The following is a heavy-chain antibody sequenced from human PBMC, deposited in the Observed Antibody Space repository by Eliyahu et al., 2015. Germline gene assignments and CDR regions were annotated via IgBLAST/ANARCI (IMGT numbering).Heavy chain of an antibody. V-gene: IGHV3-7*02. D-gene: IGHD2-21*01. CDR1: GFPFSNSW. CDR3: VTYVY. CDR2: IKPDGSEQ. Sequence: EVQLVESGGGLVQPGGSLRLSCAASGFPFSNSWMSWVRQAPGKGLEWVANIKPDGSEQYYEDSVKGRFTISRDNAKNSLYLQMNSLRADDTAVYYCVTYVYWGQGTLLTVSS. J-gene: IGHJ4*02.